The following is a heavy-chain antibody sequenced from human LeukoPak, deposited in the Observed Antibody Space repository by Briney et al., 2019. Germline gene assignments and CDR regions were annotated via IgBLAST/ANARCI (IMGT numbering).Heavy chain of an antibody. CDR2: IIGGGGST. D-gene: IGHD3-22*01. CDR3: ARDLSLIALTD. V-gene: IGHV3-23*01. J-gene: IGHJ4*02. Sequence: PGGSLRLSCAASGFPFSSHGMSWVRQAPGKGLEWVSGIIGGGGSTYYADSVKGRFTISGDNSRNTLFLQMNSLRAEDTAVYYCARDLSLIALTDWGQGTLVTVSS. CDR1: GFPFSSHG.